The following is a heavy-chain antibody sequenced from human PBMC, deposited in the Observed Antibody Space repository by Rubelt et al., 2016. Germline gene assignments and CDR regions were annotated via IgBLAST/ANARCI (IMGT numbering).Heavy chain of an antibody. CDR2: IYYNGNT. CDR1: GGSFSDYY. CDR3: AKSAEGSTWYDA. V-gene: IGHV4-34*01. Sequence: QVQLQQWGAGLLKPSETLSLTCAVYGGSFSDYYWSWIRQPPGKGLEWIGTIYYNGNTYYVPSLMSRLTISVDTSKNSFSLKLSSLTAADTAVYYCAKSAEGSTWYDAWGPGTLVTVSS. D-gene: IGHD6-13*01. J-gene: IGHJ5*02.